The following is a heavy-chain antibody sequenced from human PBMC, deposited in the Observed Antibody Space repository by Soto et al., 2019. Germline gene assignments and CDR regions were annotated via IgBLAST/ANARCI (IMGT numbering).Heavy chain of an antibody. CDR1: GGSISSGDYY. Sequence: SETLSLTCTVSGGSISSGDYYWSWIRQPPGKGLEWIGYIYYSGSTYYNPSLKSRVTISVDTAKNQFSLKLGSVSAADTAVYYCARDYGDISYFDYWGQGTLVTVSS. CDR3: ARDYGDISYFDY. D-gene: IGHD4-17*01. V-gene: IGHV4-30-4*01. CDR2: IYYSGST. J-gene: IGHJ4*02.